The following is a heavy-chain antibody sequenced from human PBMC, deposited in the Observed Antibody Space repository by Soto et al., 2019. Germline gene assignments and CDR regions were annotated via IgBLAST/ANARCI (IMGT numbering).Heavy chain of an antibody. CDR1: GGSISSYY. CDR3: ASTAHSSGWYSGGFDY. CDR2: IYYSGST. J-gene: IGHJ4*02. D-gene: IGHD6-19*01. V-gene: IGHV4-59*01. Sequence: SETLSLTCTVSGGSISSYYWSWIRPPPGKGLEWIGYIYYSGSTNYTPSLKSRVTISVDTSKNQFSLKLSSVTAADTAVYYCASTAHSSGWYSGGFDYWGQGTLVTVSS.